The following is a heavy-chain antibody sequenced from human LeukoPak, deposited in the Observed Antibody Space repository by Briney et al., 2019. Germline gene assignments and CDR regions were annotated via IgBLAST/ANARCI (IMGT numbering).Heavy chain of an antibody. Sequence: PGGSLRPSCAASGFTFSSYWMSWVRQAPGKGLEGVANIKQDGREKYYVDSVKGRFTISRDNAKNSLYLQMNGLRAEDTAVYYCARYGDYSRYNWFDPWGQGTLVTVSS. D-gene: IGHD4-17*01. J-gene: IGHJ5*02. V-gene: IGHV3-7*01. CDR2: IKQDGREK. CDR1: GFTFSSYW. CDR3: ARYGDYSRYNWFDP.